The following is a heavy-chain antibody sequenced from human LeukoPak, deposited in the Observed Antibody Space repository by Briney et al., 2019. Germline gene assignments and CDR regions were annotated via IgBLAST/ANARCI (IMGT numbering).Heavy chain of an antibody. CDR3: TRDEYGLVSGPYYDC. J-gene: IGHJ4*02. Sequence: GGSLRLSCTASGFTFGEYAMSWVRQAPGKGLEWVGFIRSKAYGGTTEYAASVKGRFTISRDDSKSIAYLQMNSLKTEDTAVYYCTRDEYGLVSGPYYDCWGQGTLVTVSS. D-gene: IGHD6-19*01. V-gene: IGHV3-49*04. CDR1: GFTFGEYA. CDR2: IRSKAYGGTT.